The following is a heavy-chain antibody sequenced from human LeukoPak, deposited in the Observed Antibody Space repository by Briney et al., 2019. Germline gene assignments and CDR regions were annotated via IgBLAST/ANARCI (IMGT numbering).Heavy chain of an antibody. CDR1: GGSISSGSYY. Sequence: KSSQTLSLTCTVSGGSISSGSYYWSWIRQPPGKGLEWIGYIYYSGSTNYNPSLKSRVTISVDTSKNQFSLRLSSVTAADTAVYYCAREIPLLRNFDWFNAFDIWGQGTMVTVSS. CDR3: AREIPLLRNFDWFNAFDI. D-gene: IGHD3-9*01. CDR2: IYYSGST. V-gene: IGHV4-61*01. J-gene: IGHJ3*02.